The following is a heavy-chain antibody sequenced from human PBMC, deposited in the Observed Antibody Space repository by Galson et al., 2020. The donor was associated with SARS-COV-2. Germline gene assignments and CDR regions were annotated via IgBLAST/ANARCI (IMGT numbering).Heavy chain of an antibody. J-gene: IGHJ5*02. Sequence: TLSLTCTVSGGSISSGGYYWSWIRQHPGKGLEWIEYIYYSGSTYYNPSLKSRVTISVDTSKNQFSLKLSSVTAADTAVYYCARDSSGGSDTWGQGTLVTVSS. V-gene: IGHV4-31*03. CDR2: IYYSGST. CDR3: ARDSSGGSDT. CDR1: GGSISSGGYY. D-gene: IGHD6-25*01.